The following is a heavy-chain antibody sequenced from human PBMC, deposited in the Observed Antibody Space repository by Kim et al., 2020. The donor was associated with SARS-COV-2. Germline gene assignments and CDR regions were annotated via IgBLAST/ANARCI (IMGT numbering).Heavy chain of an antibody. V-gene: IGHV1-69*13. CDR1: GGTFSSYA. CDR2: IIPIFGTA. Sequence: SVKVSCKASGGTFSSYAISWVRQAPGQGLEWMGGIIPIFGTANYAQKFQGRVTITADESTSTAYMELSSLRSEDTAVYYCASLNSGSYFGGYYFDYWGQGTLVTVSS. D-gene: IGHD1-26*01. J-gene: IGHJ4*02. CDR3: ASLNSGSYFGGYYFDY.